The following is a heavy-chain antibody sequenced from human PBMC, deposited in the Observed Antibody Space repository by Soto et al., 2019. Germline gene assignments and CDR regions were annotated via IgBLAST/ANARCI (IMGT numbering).Heavy chain of an antibody. Sequence: SETLSLTCAVSGGSFSGYYWSWIRQPPGKGLEWIGEINHSGSTNYNPSLKSRVTISVDTSKNQFSLKLSSVTAADTAVYYCELSIAAAGTSFDYWGQGTLVTVSS. CDR2: INHSGST. J-gene: IGHJ4*02. V-gene: IGHV4-34*01. D-gene: IGHD6-13*01. CDR3: ELSIAAAGTSFDY. CDR1: GGSFSGYY.